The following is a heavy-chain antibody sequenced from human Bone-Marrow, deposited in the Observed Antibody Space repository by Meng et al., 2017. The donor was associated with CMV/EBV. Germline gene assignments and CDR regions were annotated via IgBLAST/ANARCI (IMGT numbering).Heavy chain of an antibody. J-gene: IGHJ4*02. CDR1: GYTFTNYG. D-gene: IGHD3-3*01. V-gene: IGHV1-18*01. CDR2: ISAYNGNT. Sequence: ASVKVSCKASGYTFTNYGISWVRQAPGQGLEWMGWISAYNGNTDYAQKFQGRVSMTTDSSTSTAFMELRSLRSDDTAVYYCARLPHVLRFLEWLPSRGYYFDYWGQGTLVTVSS. CDR3: ARLPHVLRFLEWLPSRGYYFDY.